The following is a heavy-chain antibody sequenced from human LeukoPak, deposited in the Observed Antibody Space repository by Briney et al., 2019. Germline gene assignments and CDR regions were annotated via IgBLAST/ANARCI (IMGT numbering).Heavy chain of an antibody. CDR3: ATMGDYDYSRY. D-gene: IGHD4-11*01. CDR2: ISSSGSTI. CDR1: GFTFSNYS. V-gene: IGHV3-48*04. J-gene: IGHJ4*02. Sequence: AGGSLRLSCEASGFTFSNYSMNWVRQAPGRGLEWVSYISSSGSTIYYADSVKGRFTISRDNAKNSLYLQMDSLRVEDTAMYYCATMGDYDYSRYWGQGTLVTVSS.